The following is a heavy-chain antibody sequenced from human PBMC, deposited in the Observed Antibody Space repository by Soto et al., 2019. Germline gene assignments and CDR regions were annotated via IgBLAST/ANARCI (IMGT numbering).Heavy chain of an antibody. CDR2: INWNSGSI. D-gene: IGHD6-13*01. J-gene: IGHJ1*01. CDR1: GFTFDDYA. Sequence: PRLSCAASGFTFDDYAMHWVRQVPGKGLEWVSGINWNSGSIGYGDSVKGRFAISRDNAKNSLHLQMNSLSAEDTAFYYCVKDESINWYSGHFRHWGQGTLVTVSS. CDR3: VKDESINWYSGHFRH. V-gene: IGHV3-9*01.